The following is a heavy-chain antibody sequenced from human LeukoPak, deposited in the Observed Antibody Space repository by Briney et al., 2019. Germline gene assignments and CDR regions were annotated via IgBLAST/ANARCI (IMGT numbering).Heavy chain of an antibody. CDR1: GGSISSGDYY. CDR3: ARGQDCSSTSCYFDY. V-gene: IGHV4-30-4*08. D-gene: IGHD2-2*01. J-gene: IGHJ4*02. CDR2: IYYSGST. Sequence: PSETLSLICTVSGGSISSGDYYWSWIRQPPGKGLEWIGYIYYSGSTYYNPSLKSRVTISVDTSKNQFSLKLSSVTAADTAVYYCARGQDCSSTSCYFDYWGQGTLVTVSS.